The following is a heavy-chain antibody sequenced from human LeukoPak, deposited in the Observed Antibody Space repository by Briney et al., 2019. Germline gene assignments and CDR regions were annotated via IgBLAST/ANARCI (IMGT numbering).Heavy chain of an antibody. J-gene: IGHJ1*01. D-gene: IGHD4-17*01. CDR2: FYPEDGET. V-gene: IGHV1-24*01. CDR1: GYTLTELS. Sequence: GASVKVSCKVSGYTLTELSMHWVRQAPGKGLEWMGGFYPEDGETIYAQKFQGRVTMTEDTSTDTAYMELSSLRSEDTAVYYCATRNRGYGDWGPEGTEYFQHWGQGTLVTVSS. CDR3: ATRNRGYGDWGPEGTEYFQH.